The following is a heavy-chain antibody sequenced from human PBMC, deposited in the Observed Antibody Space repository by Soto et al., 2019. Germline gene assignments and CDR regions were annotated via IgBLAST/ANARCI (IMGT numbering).Heavy chain of an antibody. CDR3: ARGIGYCSSINCYSSRRLRFDS. V-gene: IGHV4-34*01. D-gene: IGHD2-2*01. CDR2: VNHSGTT. J-gene: IGHJ4*02. CDR1: GGSFSGYY. Sequence: QVQLQQWGAGLLKPSETLSLTCAVYGGSFSGYYWTWIRQSPEKGLEWIGEVNHSGTTYYNPSLKTRVTISVHTPQHQFSLKMSSVTAADTAVYYCARGIGYCSSINCYSSRRLRFDSWGQGTLVTVSS.